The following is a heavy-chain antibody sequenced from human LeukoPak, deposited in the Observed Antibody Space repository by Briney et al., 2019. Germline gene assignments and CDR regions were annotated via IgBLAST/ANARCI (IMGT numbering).Heavy chain of an antibody. CDR1: GYTFTGYY. Sequence: ASVKVSCKASGYTFTGYYMHWVRQAPGQGLEWMGGINPNTGGTNFAQKFQGRVTMTRDTSISTAYMELSRLRSDDTAVYYCARGHCSSTGCYDYFDYWGQGALVTVSS. D-gene: IGHD2-2*01. CDR3: ARGHCSSTGCYDYFDY. CDR2: INPNTGGT. J-gene: IGHJ4*02. V-gene: IGHV1-2*02.